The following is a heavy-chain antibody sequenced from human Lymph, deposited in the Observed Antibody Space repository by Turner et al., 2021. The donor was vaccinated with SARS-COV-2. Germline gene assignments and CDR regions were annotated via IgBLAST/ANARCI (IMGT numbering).Heavy chain of an antibody. Sequence: QVQLVASGGGVVQPGRSLRLSCAASGFTFNNYPIHWVRQAPGKGLGWVAVISYDGSNKYYAVSVKGRFTISRDNSKNTLYLQMNSLRAEDTAVYYCARDSSGSGTLDYWGQGTLVTVSS. V-gene: IGHV3-30-3*01. CDR1: GFTFNNYP. CDR3: ARDSSGSGTLDY. D-gene: IGHD3-10*01. CDR2: ISYDGSNK. J-gene: IGHJ4*02.